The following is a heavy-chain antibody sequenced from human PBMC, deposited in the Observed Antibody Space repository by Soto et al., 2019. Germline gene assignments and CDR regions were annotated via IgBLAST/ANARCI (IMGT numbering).Heavy chain of an antibody. D-gene: IGHD3-10*01. Sequence: SETLSLTCTVSGGSISSYYWSWIRQPPGKGLEWIGYIYYSGSTNYNPSLKSRVTISVDTSKNQFSLKLSSVTAADTAVYYCARGYYYGSGSIPYYYGMDVWGQGTTVTVSS. CDR3: ARGYYYGSGSIPYYYGMDV. CDR1: GGSISSYY. CDR2: IYYSGST. V-gene: IGHV4-59*01. J-gene: IGHJ6*02.